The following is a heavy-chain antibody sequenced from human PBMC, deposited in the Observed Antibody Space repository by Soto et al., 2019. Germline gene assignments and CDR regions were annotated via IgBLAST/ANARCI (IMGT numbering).Heavy chain of an antibody. V-gene: IGHV1-69*12. Sequence: QVQLVQSGAEVKKPGSSVKVSCKASGGTFSSYAISWVRQAPGQGLEWMGGIIPIFGTAKYAQKFQGRVTITADESTSTAYMELSSLRSEDTAVYYCARELRYFDWSYYFDYWGQGTLVTVSS. CDR2: IIPIFGTA. CDR3: ARELRYFDWSYYFDY. J-gene: IGHJ4*02. D-gene: IGHD3-9*01. CDR1: GGTFSSYA.